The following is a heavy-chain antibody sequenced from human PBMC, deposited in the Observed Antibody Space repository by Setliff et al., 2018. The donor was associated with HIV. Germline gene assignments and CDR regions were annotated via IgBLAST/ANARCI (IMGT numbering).Heavy chain of an antibody. CDR3: ASARGDYGVDY. Sequence: SETLSLTCTVSGGSISSYYWSWIRQPPGKGLEWIGYIYYSGGTNYNPSLKSRVTISVDTSKNQFSLKLSSVTAADTAVYYCASARGDYGVDYWGQGTLVTVSS. CDR1: GGSISSYY. CDR2: IYYSGGT. D-gene: IGHD4-17*01. V-gene: IGHV4-59*01. J-gene: IGHJ4*02.